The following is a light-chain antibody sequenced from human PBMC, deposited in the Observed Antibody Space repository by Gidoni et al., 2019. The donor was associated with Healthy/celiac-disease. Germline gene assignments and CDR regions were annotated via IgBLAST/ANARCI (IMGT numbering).Light chain of an antibody. Sequence: DIQMTQSPSSLSASVGDRVTITCRASQSISSYLNWYQQKPGKAPKLLIYAASRLQSGVPSRFSGSRSGTDFTLTISSLQPEDFATYYCQQSYSTPGAFGQGTKLEIK. CDR2: AAS. CDR1: QSISSY. J-gene: IGKJ2*01. CDR3: QQSYSTPGA. V-gene: IGKV1-39*01.